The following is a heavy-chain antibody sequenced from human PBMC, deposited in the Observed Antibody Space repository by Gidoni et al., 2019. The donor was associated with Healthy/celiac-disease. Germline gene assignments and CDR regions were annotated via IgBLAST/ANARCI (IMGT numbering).Heavy chain of an antibody. D-gene: IGHD2-15*01. J-gene: IGHJ3*02. Sequence: QVQLVESGGGVVQPGRSLRLSCAASGFTSSSYAMHWVRQAPGKGLEWVAVISYDGSNKYYADSVKGRFTISRDNSKNTLYLQMNSLRAEDTAVYYCAGYCSGGSCYHDAFDIWGQGTMVTVSS. CDR2: ISYDGSNK. V-gene: IGHV3-30*04. CDR1: GFTSSSYA. CDR3: AGYCSGGSCYHDAFDI.